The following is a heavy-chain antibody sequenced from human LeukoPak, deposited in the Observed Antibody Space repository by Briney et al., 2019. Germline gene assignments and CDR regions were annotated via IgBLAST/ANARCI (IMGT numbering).Heavy chain of an antibody. D-gene: IGHD3-10*01. CDR1: GYTFTSYG. J-gene: IGHJ4*02. V-gene: IGHV1-18*01. Sequence: GASVKVSCKASGYTFTSYGISWVRQAPGQGLEWMGWISAYNGNTNYAQKLQGRVTMTTDTSTSTAYMELRSLRSEDTAVYYCARDHYGSGSYYNALPYYFDYWGQGTLVTVSS. CDR3: ARDHYGSGSYYNALPYYFDY. CDR2: ISAYNGNT.